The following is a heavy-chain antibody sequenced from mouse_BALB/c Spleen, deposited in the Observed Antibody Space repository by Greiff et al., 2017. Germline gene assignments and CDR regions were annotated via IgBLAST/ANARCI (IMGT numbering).Heavy chain of an antibody. CDR1: GFSLTGYG. CDR2: IWGDGST. Sequence: VQGVESGPGLVAPSQSLSITCTVSGFSLTGYGVNWVRQPPGKGLEWLGMIWGDGSTDYNSALKSRLSISKDNSKSQVFLKMNSLQTDDTARYYCARDSCYYYGTYAMDYWGQGTSVTVSS. V-gene: IGHV2-6-7*01. D-gene: IGHD1-1*01. J-gene: IGHJ4*01. CDR3: ARDSCYYYGTYAMDY.